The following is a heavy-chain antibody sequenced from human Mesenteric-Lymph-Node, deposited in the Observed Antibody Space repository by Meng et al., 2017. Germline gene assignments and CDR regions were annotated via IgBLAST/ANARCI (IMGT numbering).Heavy chain of an antibody. V-gene: IGHV3-7*03. J-gene: IGHJ4*02. CDR3: AKDFGPRPRRGSGWSLAEYYFDY. Sequence: GESLKISCAASGFTFSSYWMSWVRQAPGKGLEWVANIKQDGSEKYYVDSVKGRFTISRDNAKNSLYLQMNSLRAEDTALYYCAKDFGPRPRRGSGWSLAEYYFDYWGQGTLVTVSS. CDR2: IKQDGSEK. CDR1: GFTFSSYW. D-gene: IGHD6-19*01.